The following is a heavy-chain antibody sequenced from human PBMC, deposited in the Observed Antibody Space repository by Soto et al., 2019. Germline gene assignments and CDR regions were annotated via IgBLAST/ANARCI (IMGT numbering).Heavy chain of an antibody. CDR2: IGTSSSYI. V-gene: IGHV3-21*01. Sequence: EVQLVESGGGLVKPGGSLRLSCAASGFTFNNYNMNWVRQAPGKGLEWVSSIGTSSSYIYYADSLKGRFTISRDNAENSLYLQLNSLRAEDTAVYYGSGVLSGTPNYYYMDVWGEGTAVTVSS. D-gene: IGHD2-15*01. CDR1: GFTFNNYN. CDR3: SGVLSGTPNYYYMDV. J-gene: IGHJ6*03.